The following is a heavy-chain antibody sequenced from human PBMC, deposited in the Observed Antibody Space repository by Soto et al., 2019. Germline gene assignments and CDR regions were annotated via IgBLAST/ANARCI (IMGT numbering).Heavy chain of an antibody. Sequence: PSETLSLTCTVSGGSIISSSYYWGWIRQPPGQGLEWLGTIYSLGNTYYNPSLKSRVTISVDKSKSQLFLKLSSVTAPDTAVYYCARQIYDSSGYYYAYWGQGTLVTVS. D-gene: IGHD3-22*01. CDR1: GGSIISSSYY. J-gene: IGHJ4*02. V-gene: IGHV4-39*01. CDR3: ARQIYDSSGYYYAY. CDR2: IYSLGNT.